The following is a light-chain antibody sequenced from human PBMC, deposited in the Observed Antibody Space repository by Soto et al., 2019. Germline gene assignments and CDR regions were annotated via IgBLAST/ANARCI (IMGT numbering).Light chain of an antibody. CDR2: EVS. Sequence: QSVLTQPASVSGSPGQSITISCTGTSSDVGDYNYVSWYHQHPGKAPKLMIFEVSNRPSGVSNRFSGSKSGNTASLTISGLQAEDEADYYCSSYTTTSTFYVFGTGTKVTVL. V-gene: IGLV2-14*01. J-gene: IGLJ1*01. CDR3: SSYTTTSTFYV. CDR1: SSDVGDYNY.